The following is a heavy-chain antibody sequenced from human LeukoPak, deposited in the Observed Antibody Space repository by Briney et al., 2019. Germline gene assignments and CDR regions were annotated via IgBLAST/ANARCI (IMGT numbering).Heavy chain of an antibody. D-gene: IGHD6-13*01. J-gene: IGHJ4*02. CDR2: ISYSGST. CDR1: GGSIRNYH. CDR3: ARGSKGSSSRWFQHYFDY. Sequence: SETLSLTCTVSGGSIRNYHWSWIRQPPGKGLEWIGYISYSGSTNYNPSLKSRVTISVDTSKNQFSLKLSSVTAADTAVFYCARGSKGSSSRWFQHYFDYWGQGTLVTVSS. V-gene: IGHV4-59*01.